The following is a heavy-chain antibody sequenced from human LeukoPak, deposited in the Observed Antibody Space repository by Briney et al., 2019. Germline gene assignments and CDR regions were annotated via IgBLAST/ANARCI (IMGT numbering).Heavy chain of an antibody. Sequence: GGSLRLSCAASGFTFSSYWMNWARQAPGKGLEWVASINHNGNVNYYVDSVKGRFTISRDNAKNSLYLQMSNLRAEDTAVYYCAREGYDILTGYSADDYWGQGTLVTVSS. CDR3: AREGYDILTGYSADDY. D-gene: IGHD3-9*01. V-gene: IGHV3-7*03. CDR1: GFTFSSYW. CDR2: INHNGNVN. J-gene: IGHJ4*02.